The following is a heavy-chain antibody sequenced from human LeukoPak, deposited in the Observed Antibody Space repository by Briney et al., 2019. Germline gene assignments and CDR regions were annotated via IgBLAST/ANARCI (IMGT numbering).Heavy chain of an antibody. CDR3: ARDRSSSFAFDY. D-gene: IGHD6-13*01. CDR2: ISYDGSNK. J-gene: IGHJ4*02. CDR1: GFTFSSYA. Sequence: GGSLRLSCAASGFTFSSYATHWVRQAPGKGLEWVAVISYDGSNKYYADSVKGRFTISRDNSKNTLYLQMNSLRAEDTAVYYCARDRSSSFAFDYWGQGTLVTVSS. V-gene: IGHV3-30*04.